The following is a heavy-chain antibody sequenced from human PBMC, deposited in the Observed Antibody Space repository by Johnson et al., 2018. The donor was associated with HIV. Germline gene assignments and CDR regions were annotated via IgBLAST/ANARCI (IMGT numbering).Heavy chain of an antibody. J-gene: IGHJ3*02. CDR1: GLTFSNYG. V-gene: IGHV3-7*01. CDR2: IKQDVTEK. Sequence: VQLVESGGGVVQPGRSLRLSCAVSGLTFSNYGMHWVRQAPGKGLEWVANIKQDVTEKYYVDSVKGRFTISRDNAKNSLSLQMNSLRAEDTAVYYCARDETPGAFDIWGQGTMVTVSS. CDR3: ARDETPGAFDI.